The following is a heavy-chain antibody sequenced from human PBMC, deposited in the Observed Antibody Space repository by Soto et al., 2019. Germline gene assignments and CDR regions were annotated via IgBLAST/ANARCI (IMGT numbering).Heavy chain of an antibody. Sequence: RGSLRLSCAASGFTFSSYLMHWVRQAPGKGLVWVSRINSDGSSTSYADSVKGRFTISRDNAKNTLYLQMNSLRAEDTAVYYCVRTSLVVAAATREDYWGQGTLVTVSS. CDR3: VRTSLVVAAATREDY. V-gene: IGHV3-74*01. CDR1: GFTFSSYL. J-gene: IGHJ4*02. D-gene: IGHD2-15*01. CDR2: INSDGSST.